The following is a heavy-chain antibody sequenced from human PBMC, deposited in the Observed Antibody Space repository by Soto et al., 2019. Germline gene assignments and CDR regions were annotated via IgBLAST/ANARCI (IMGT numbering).Heavy chain of an antibody. D-gene: IGHD4-17*01. CDR2: IYYAGTT. J-gene: IGHJ4*02. CDR1: GGSISPYY. Sequence: SETLSLTCTVSGGSISPYYWSWIRQPPGKGLEWVGYIYYAGTTSYNPSLKSRVTISVDTSKNQFSLKLSSVTAADTAVYYCARHPTVTEYYFDYWGQGTLVPVSS. V-gene: IGHV4-59*08. CDR3: ARHPTVTEYYFDY.